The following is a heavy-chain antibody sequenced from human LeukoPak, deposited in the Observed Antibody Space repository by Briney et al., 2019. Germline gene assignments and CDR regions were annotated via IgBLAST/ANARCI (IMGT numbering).Heavy chain of an antibody. CDR3: ARVFRGRGSGGPPYFDY. CDR2: ISSSSSYI. D-gene: IGHD3-10*01. Sequence: AGGSLRLPCAASGFTFSSYSMNWVRQAPGKGLEWVSAISSSSSYIFYADSVKGRFTISRDNAKNSLYLQMNSLRAEDTAVYYCARVFRGRGSGGPPYFDYWGQGTLVTVSS. CDR1: GFTFSSYS. J-gene: IGHJ4*02. V-gene: IGHV3-21*01.